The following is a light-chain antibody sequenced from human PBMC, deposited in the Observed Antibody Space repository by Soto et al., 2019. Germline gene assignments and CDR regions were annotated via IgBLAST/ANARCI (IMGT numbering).Light chain of an antibody. CDR2: DVS. V-gene: IGLV2-14*01. CDR3: SSYTSGSTYVV. J-gene: IGLJ2*01. CDR1: NSDVGGYNY. Sequence: QSALTQPASVSGSPGQSITISCTGTNSDVGGYNYVSWYQQRPGIAPKLMIYDVSSRPSGVSNRFSGSKSGNTASLTISGLRAEDEAAYYCSSYTSGSTYVVFGGGTKLTVL.